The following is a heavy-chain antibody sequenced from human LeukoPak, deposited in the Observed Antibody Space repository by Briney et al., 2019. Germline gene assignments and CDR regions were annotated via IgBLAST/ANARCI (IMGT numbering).Heavy chain of an antibody. CDR2: INHSGST. CDR3: ARDRGDYDSSGYYGYFDY. V-gene: IGHV4-34*01. J-gene: IGHJ4*02. CDR1: GGSFSGYY. Sequence: SSETLSLTCAVYGGSFSGYYWSWIRQPPGKGLEWIGEINHSGSTNYNPSLKSRVTISVDTSKNQFSLKLSSVTAADTAVYYCARDRGDYDSSGYYGYFDYWGQGALVTVSS. D-gene: IGHD3-22*01.